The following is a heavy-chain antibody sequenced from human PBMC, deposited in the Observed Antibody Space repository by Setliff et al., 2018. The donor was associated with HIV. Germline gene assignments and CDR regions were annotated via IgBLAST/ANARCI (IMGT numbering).Heavy chain of an antibody. CDR2: ISSSSSYI. J-gene: IGHJ5*02. Sequence: PGGSLRLSCAASGFTFSTYSMNWVRQAPGKGLEWVSSISSSSSYIYYADSVQGRFTISRDNAKNSLYLQMNSLRVEDTAVYYCARGKRWFDPWGQGTLVTVSS. CDR1: GFTFSTYS. V-gene: IGHV3-21*04. CDR3: ARGKRWFDP.